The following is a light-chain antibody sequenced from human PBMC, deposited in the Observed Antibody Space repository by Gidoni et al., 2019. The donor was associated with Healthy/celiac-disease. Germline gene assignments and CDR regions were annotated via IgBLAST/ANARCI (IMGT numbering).Light chain of an antibody. V-gene: IGKV3-15*01. CDR1: QSVSSN. Sequence: EIVMTQSPATLSVAPGERATLPCRASQSVSSNLAWYQQNTGQAPRLLIYGASTRATGIPARFSGSGSGTEFTLTISSLQSEDFAVYYCQQYNNWLWTFGQGTKVEIK. J-gene: IGKJ1*01. CDR2: GAS. CDR3: QQYNNWLWT.